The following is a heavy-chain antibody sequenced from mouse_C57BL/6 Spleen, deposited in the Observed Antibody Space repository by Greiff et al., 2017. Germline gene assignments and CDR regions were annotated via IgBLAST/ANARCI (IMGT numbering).Heavy chain of an antibody. Sequence: DVKLVESGGGLVKPGGSLKLSCAASGFTFSSYTMSWVRQTPEKRLEWVATISGGGGNTYYPDSVKGRFTISRDNTKNTLYLQMSSLRSEDTALYYCARRGLRDSAMDYWGQGTSVTVSS. D-gene: IGHD1-1*01. J-gene: IGHJ4*01. CDR3: ARRGLRDSAMDY. CDR1: GFTFSSYT. CDR2: ISGGGGNT. V-gene: IGHV5-9*01.